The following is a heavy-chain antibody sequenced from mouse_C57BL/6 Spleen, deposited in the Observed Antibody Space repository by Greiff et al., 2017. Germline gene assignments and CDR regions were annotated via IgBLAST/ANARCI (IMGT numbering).Heavy chain of an antibody. CDR2: IDPETGGT. CDR1: GYTFTDYE. CDR3: TRANYYGQRWFAY. V-gene: IGHV1-15*01. D-gene: IGHD1-1*01. J-gene: IGHJ3*01. Sequence: QVQLQQSGAELVRPGASVTLSCKASGYTFTDYEMHWVKQTPVHGLEWIGAIDPETGGTAYNQKFKGKAILTADKSSSTAYMELRSLTSEDSAVYYCTRANYYGQRWFAYWGQGTLVTVSA.